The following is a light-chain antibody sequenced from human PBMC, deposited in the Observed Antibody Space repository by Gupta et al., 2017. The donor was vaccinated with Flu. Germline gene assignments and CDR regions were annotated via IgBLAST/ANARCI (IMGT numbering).Light chain of an antibody. CDR3: HQYGTSLT. V-gene: IGKV3-20*01. CDR1: QSGSDNY. CDR2: AAS. J-gene: IGKJ3*01. Sequence: PGERATLSCRASQSGSDNYLAWYQQKPGQAPRLLIYAASSRATGIPDRFSGSGSGTDFTLTIRRLEPEDFAVYFCHQYGTSLTFGPGTKVEIK.